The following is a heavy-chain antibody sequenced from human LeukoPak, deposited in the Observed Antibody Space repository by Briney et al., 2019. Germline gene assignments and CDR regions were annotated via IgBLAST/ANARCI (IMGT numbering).Heavy chain of an antibody. D-gene: IGHD3-10*01. V-gene: IGHV3-23*01. Sequence: GGSLRLSCAAPGFTFSSYAMSWVRQAPGKGLEWVSVISNSGGSTFYADSVKGRFTISRDNSKNTLYLQMNSLRAEDTAVYYCAKRASGSGTSLYYFDYWGQGTLVTVSS. J-gene: IGHJ4*02. CDR1: GFTFSSYA. CDR2: ISNSGGST. CDR3: AKRASGSGTSLYYFDY.